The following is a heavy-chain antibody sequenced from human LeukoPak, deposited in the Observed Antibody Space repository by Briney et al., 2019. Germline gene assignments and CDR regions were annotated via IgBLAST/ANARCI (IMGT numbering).Heavy chain of an antibody. CDR1: GGSISSYY. Sequence: SETLSLTCTVSGGSISSYYWSWIRQPPGKGLEWIGYIYYSGSTNYNPSLKSRVTISIDTSKNQFSLKLSSVTAADTAVYYRASSDYDFWSGYYTRLRFDYWGQGTLVTVSS. CDR3: ASSDYDFWSGYYTRLRFDY. D-gene: IGHD3-3*01. CDR2: IYYSGST. J-gene: IGHJ4*02. V-gene: IGHV4-59*01.